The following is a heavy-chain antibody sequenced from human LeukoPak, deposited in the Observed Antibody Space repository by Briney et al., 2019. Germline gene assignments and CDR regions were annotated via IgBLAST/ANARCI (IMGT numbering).Heavy chain of an antibody. CDR2: INPNSGGT. D-gene: IGHD6-13*01. J-gene: IGHJ6*03. CDR1: GYTFNGYY. Sequence: ASVKVSCKASGYTFNGYYIHWVRQAPGQGLEWMGWINPNSGGTNYAQKFQGRVTMTRDTSISTAYMELRSLRSDDTAVYYCARVPSFSSSWGGYYYYYMDVWGKGTTVTVSS. V-gene: IGHV1-2*02. CDR3: ARVPSFSSSWGGYYYYYMDV.